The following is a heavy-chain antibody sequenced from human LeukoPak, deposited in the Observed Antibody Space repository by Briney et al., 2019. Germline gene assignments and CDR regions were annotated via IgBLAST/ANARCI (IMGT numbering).Heavy chain of an antibody. D-gene: IGHD3-9*01. V-gene: IGHV3-30-3*01. J-gene: IGHJ4*02. CDR2: ISYDGTNK. CDR3: VGDFGWLSGFDN. CDR1: GFTFSSYA. Sequence: GGSLRLSCAASGFTFSSYAIHWVRQAPGKGLEWVAIISYDGTNKYYADSVRGRFTISRDNSKNTLYLQMNSLRAEDTAVYYCVGDFGWLSGFDNWGQGTLVTVSS.